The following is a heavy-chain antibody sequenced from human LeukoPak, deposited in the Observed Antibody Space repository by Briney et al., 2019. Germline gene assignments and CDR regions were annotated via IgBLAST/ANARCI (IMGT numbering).Heavy chain of an antibody. CDR2: IYYSGST. Sequence: SETLSLTCTVSGGSISSSSYYWGRIRQPPGKGLEWIGSIYYSGSTYYNPSLKSRVTISVDTSKNQFSLKLSSVTAADTAVYYCAGLRIVGATYNWFDPWGQGTLVTVSS. D-gene: IGHD1-26*01. J-gene: IGHJ5*02. CDR1: GGSISSSSYY. CDR3: AGLRIVGATYNWFDP. V-gene: IGHV4-39*01.